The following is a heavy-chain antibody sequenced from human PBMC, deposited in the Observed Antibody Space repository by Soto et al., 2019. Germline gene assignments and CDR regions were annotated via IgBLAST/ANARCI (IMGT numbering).Heavy chain of an antibody. CDR3: ARGGAMGVDY. V-gene: IGHV3-74*01. CDR1: GFTFNTHW. Sequence: LRLSCTASGFTFNTHWMHWVRQAPGKGLVWVSRIYFDGITTNYADSVKGRLTVSRDNAKNTVYLHVSTLRDEDTAVYYCARGGAMGVDYWGQGTLVTVS. CDR2: IYFDGITT. D-gene: IGHD1-26*01. J-gene: IGHJ4*02.